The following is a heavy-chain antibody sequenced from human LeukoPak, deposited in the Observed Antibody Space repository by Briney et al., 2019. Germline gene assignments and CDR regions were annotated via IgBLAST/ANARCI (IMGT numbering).Heavy chain of an antibody. D-gene: IGHD6-19*01. CDR1: GFTFSSYS. J-gene: IGHJ4*02. Sequence: GGSLRLSCAASGFTFSSYSMNWVRQAPGKGLEWVSSISSSSSTIYYADSVKGRFTISRDNAKNSLYLQMNSLRAEDTAVYYCARDSRYSSGWYFFVWGQGTLVTVSS. CDR2: ISSSSSTI. V-gene: IGHV3-48*01. CDR3: ARDSRYSSGWYFFV.